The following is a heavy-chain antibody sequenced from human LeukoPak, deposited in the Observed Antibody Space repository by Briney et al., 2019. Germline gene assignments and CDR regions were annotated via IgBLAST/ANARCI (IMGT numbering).Heavy chain of an antibody. CDR2: IYSGGST. V-gene: IGHV4-39*01. J-gene: IGHJ4*02. D-gene: IGHD6-13*01. CDR1: GGSISSSSYY. CDR3: ARHGQQLVPYYELDY. Sequence: SETLSLTCTVSGGSISSSSYYWDWIRQSPGKGLEWIGNIYSGGSTYYTPSLKSRVTISVDTSKNQFSLKLSSVTAADTAVYYCARHGQQLVPYYELDYWGQGTLVTVSS.